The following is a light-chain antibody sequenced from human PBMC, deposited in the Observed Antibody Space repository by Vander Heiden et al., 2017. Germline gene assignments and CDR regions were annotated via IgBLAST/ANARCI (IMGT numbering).Light chain of an antibody. V-gene: IGKV1-33*01. Sequence: DIQMTQSPSSLSASVGDRVTITCQASEGIGPYLNWYQQKPGKVPKLLIYTATNLETGVPSRFSGSGSGTDFSFTISSLQPEDIATYYCQHFNSIPWTFGPGTKVEIK. CDR1: EGIGPY. CDR3: QHFNSIPWT. CDR2: TAT. J-gene: IGKJ1*01.